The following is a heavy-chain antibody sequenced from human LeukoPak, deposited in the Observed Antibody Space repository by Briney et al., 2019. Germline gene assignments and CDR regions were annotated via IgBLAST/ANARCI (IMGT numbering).Heavy chain of an antibody. D-gene: IGHD6-19*01. V-gene: IGHV1-18*01. Sequence: ASVKVSCKASGYTFTSYGISWVRQAPGQGLEWMGWISAYNGNTNYAQKLQGRVTMTTDTSTSTAYMELRSLRSDDTAVYYCARAATRIAVAGPYYFDYWGQGTLVTVSS. CDR2: ISAYNGNT. CDR3: ARAATRIAVAGPYYFDY. CDR1: GYTFTSYG. J-gene: IGHJ4*02.